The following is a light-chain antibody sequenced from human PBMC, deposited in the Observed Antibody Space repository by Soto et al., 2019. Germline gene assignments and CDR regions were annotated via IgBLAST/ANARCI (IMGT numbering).Light chain of an antibody. J-gene: IGKJ1*01. V-gene: IGKV1-39*01. CDR1: QSISSY. CDR2: AAS. CDR3: QQYNGYWT. Sequence: DIQMTQSPSSLSASVGDRVTITCRASQSISSYLNWYQQKPGKAPKLLIYAASSLQSGVPSRFSGSGSGTEYTLTISSLQPDDSASYYCQQYNGYWTFGQGTRVEIK.